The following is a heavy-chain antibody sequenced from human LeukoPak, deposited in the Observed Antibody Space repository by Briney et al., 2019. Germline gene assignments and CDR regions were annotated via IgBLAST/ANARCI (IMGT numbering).Heavy chain of an antibody. J-gene: IGHJ5*02. V-gene: IGHV1-18*01. D-gene: IGHD3-10*01. CDR3: ARNVLLWFGELSKESNWFDP. Sequence: GASVKVSCKASGYTFTSYGISWVRQAPGQGLEWMGWISAYNGNTNYSQKLQGRVTMTTDTSTSTAYMELGSLRSDDTAVYYCARNVLLWFGELSKESNWFDPWGQGTLVTVSS. CDR1: GYTFTSYG. CDR2: ISAYNGNT.